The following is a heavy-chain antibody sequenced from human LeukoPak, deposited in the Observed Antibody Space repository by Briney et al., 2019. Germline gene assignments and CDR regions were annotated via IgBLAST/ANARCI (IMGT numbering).Heavy chain of an antibody. Sequence: GGSLRLSCAASGFALSSHWMTWVRQAPGRGPEWVANVNRDGSETYYLDSVKGRFTISKDNAKNSLYLQMNSLRAEDTALYHCARNNGMDVWGQGTTVTVSS. V-gene: IGHV3-7*03. J-gene: IGHJ6*02. CDR1: GFALSSHW. CDR3: ARNNGMDV. CDR2: VNRDGSET.